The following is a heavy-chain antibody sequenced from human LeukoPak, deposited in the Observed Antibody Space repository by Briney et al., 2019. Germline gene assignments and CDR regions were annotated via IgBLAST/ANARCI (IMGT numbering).Heavy chain of an antibody. V-gene: IGHV3-69-1*01. D-gene: IGHD5-18*01. J-gene: IGHJ3*02. CDR1: GFTFSNYE. CDR3: ARADTRDDAFDI. CDR2: IGTGDNK. Sequence: PGGSLRLSCEASGFTFSNYEMNWVRQAPGKGLEWVSYIGTGDNKHYADSVKGRFTTSRDDAKNSLYLQMNSLRAEDTAVYFCARADTRDDAFDIWGQGTMVTVSS.